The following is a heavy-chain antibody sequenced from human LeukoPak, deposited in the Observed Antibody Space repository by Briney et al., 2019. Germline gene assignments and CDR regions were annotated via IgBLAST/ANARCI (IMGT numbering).Heavy chain of an antibody. V-gene: IGHV6-1*01. CDR3: ARAYTYYYDSIAYYYGMDV. J-gene: IGHJ6*02. Sequence: SQTLSLTCAISGDSVSSNSAAWNWIRQSPSRGLEWLGRTYYRSKWYNDYAVSVKSRITINPDTSKNQFSLQLNSVTPEDTAVYYCARAYTYYYDSIAYYYGMDVWGQGTTVTVSS. CDR2: TYYRSKWYN. D-gene: IGHD3-22*01. CDR1: GDSVSSNSAA.